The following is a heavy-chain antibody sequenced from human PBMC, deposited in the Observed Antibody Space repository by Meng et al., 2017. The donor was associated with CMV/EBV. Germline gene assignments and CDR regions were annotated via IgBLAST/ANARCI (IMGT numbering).Heavy chain of an antibody. CDR3: ARSEWQQLPRGGLDY. D-gene: IGHD6-13*01. V-gene: IGHV1-69*05. J-gene: IGHJ4*02. CDR1: GGTFSSYA. Sequence: SGGTFSSYANSWVRQAPGQGLEWMGGIIPIFGTANYAQKFQGRVTITTDESTSTAYMELSSLRSEDTAVYYCARSEWQQLPRGGLDYWGQGTLVTVSS. CDR2: IIPIFGTA.